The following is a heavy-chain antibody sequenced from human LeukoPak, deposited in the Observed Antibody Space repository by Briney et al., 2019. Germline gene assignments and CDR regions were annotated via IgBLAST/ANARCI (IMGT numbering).Heavy chain of an antibody. CDR3: ARGTSGRWLQFYGIDY. CDR1: GYTFTGYY. D-gene: IGHD5-24*01. J-gene: IGHJ4*02. CDR2: INPNSGGT. V-gene: IGHV1-2*02. Sequence: ASVKVSCKASGYTFTGYYMHWVRQAPGQGLEWMGWINPNSGGTNYAQKFQGRVTMTRDMSTSTVYMELSSLRSEDTAVYYCARGTSGRWLQFYGIDYWGQGTLVTVSS.